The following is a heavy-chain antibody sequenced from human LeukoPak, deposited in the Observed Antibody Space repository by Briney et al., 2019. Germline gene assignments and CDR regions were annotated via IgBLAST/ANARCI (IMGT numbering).Heavy chain of an antibody. V-gene: IGHV3-23*01. J-gene: IGHJ4*02. D-gene: IGHD6-19*01. CDR3: TTGIAVVRYFDY. Sequence: GGSLRLSCAASGFTFSSYAMSWVRQAPGKGLEWVSAISGSGGSTYYADSVKGRFTISRDNSKNTLDLQMNSLKTEDTAVYYCTTGIAVVRYFDYWGQGTLVTVSS. CDR1: GFTFSSYA. CDR2: ISGSGGST.